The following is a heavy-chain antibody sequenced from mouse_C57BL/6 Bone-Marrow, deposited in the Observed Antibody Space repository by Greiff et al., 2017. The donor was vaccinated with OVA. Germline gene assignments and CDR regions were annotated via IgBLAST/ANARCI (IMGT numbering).Heavy chain of an antibody. CDR1: GYTFTSYG. V-gene: IGHV1-81*01. J-gene: IGHJ1*03. CDR2: IYPRSGNT. CDR3: ARDLFLGLEYFDV. D-gene: IGHD1-1*01. Sequence: VMLVESGAELARPGASVKLSCKASGYTFTSYGISWVKQRTGQGLEWIGVIYPRSGNTCYNEKFKGKATLTADKSSSTAYMELRSLTSEDAAVYFGARDLFLGLEYFDVWGTGTTVTVSS.